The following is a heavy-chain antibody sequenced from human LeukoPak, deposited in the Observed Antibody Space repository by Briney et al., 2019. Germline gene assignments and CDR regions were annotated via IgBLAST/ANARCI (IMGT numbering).Heavy chain of an antibody. CDR1: GFTFSSYG. CDR3: AKDMPPNYYDSSGYYRGDAFDI. D-gene: IGHD3-22*01. J-gene: IGHJ3*02. Sequence: PGRSLRLSCAASGFTFSSYGMHWVRQAPGKGLGWVAVISYDGSNKYYADSVKGRFTISRDNSKNTLYLQMNSLRAEDTAVYYCAKDMPPNYYDSSGYYRGDAFDIWGQGTMVTVSS. CDR2: ISYDGSNK. V-gene: IGHV3-30*18.